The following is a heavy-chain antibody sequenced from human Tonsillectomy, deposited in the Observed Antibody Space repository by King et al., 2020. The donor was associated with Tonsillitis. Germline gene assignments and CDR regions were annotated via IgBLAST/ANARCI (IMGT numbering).Heavy chain of an antibody. V-gene: IGHV3-30*18. CDR2: ISYDGSNK. CDR3: AKDLGQVVVVPYGMDV. J-gene: IGHJ6*02. D-gene: IGHD2-2*01. Sequence: VQLVESGGGVVQPGRSLRLSCAASGFTFSSYGMHWVRQAPGKGLEWVAVISYDGSNKYYAESVKGRFTISRDNSKNTLYLQMNSLRAEDTAVYYCAKDLGQVVVVPYGMDVWGQGTTVTVSS. CDR1: GFTFSSYG.